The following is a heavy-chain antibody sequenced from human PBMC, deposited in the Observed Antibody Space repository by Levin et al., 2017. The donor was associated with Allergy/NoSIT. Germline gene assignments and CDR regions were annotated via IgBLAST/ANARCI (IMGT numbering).Heavy chain of an antibody. CDR1: GGSISSYY. CDR2: IYYSGST. V-gene: IGHV4-59*08. J-gene: IGHJ2*01. Sequence: SETLSLTCTVSGGSISSYYWSWIRQPPGKGLEWIGYIYYSGSTNYNPSLKSRVTISVDTSKNQFSLKLSSVTAADTAVYYCARHHSSGLRDWYFDLWGRGTLVTVSS. CDR3: ARHHSSGLRDWYFDL. D-gene: IGHD6-19*01.